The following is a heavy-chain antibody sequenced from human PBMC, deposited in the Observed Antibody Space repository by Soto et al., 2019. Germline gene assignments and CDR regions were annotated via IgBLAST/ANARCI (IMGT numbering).Heavy chain of an antibody. CDR1: GYTFTGYY. CDR2: INPNSGGT. J-gene: IGHJ4*02. Sequence: GASVKVSCKASGYTFTGYYMHWVRQAPGQGLEWMGWINPNSGGTNYAQKFQGRVTMTRDTSISTAYMELSRLRSDDTAVYYCARENPVQLERRFDYWGQGTLVTVSS. CDR3: ARENPVQLERRFDY. V-gene: IGHV1-2*02. D-gene: IGHD1-1*01.